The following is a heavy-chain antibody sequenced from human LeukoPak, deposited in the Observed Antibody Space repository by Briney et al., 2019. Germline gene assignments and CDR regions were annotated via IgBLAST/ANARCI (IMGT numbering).Heavy chain of an antibody. Sequence: KPSETLSPTCTASGGPISSSSYSWGWIRPPPGKGLEWMGSIYYSGSTYYNPSLKSRVTISVDTSKIQFSLNMSSVAATDTAVYFCATLRFDFWSGYTHPYFDYWGHGTLVTVSS. J-gene: IGHJ4*01. V-gene: IGHV4-39*01. D-gene: IGHD3-3*01. CDR1: GGPISSSSYS. CDR3: ATLRFDFWSGYTHPYFDY. CDR2: IYYSGST.